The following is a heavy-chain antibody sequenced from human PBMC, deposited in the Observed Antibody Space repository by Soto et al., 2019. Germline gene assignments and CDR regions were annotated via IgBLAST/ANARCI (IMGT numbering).Heavy chain of an antibody. J-gene: IGHJ5*02. CDR2: ISGSGGST. V-gene: IGHV3-23*01. CDR3: AKLPYSSGPRWFDP. D-gene: IGHD6-19*01. CDR1: GFTFSSYA. Sequence: LRLSCAASGFTFSSYAMSWVRQAPGKGLEWVSAISGSGGSTYYADSVKGRFTISRDNSKNTLYLQMSSLRAEDTAVYYCAKLPYSSGPRWFDPWGQGTLVTVSS.